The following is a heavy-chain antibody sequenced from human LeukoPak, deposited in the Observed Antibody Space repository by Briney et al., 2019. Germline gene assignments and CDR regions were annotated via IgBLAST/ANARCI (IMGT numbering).Heavy chain of an antibody. J-gene: IGHJ2*01. CDR1: GFTFSDYY. D-gene: IGHD3-22*01. Sequence: PGGSLRLSCAASGFTFSDYYMSWIRQAPGKGLEWVSYISSSSSYTNYADSVKGRSTISRDNAKNSLYLQMNSLRAEDTAVYYCAREPDSSGFYWYFDLWGRGTLVTVSS. CDR2: ISSSSSYT. CDR3: AREPDSSGFYWYFDL. V-gene: IGHV3-11*05.